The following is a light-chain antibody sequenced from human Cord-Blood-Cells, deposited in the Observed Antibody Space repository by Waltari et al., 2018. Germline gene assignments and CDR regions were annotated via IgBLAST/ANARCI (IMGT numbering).Light chain of an antibody. J-gene: IGKJ5*01. CDR3: QQSYSTPIT. V-gene: IGKV1-39*01. CDR1: QSISSY. Sequence: DIQMPQSPSSLSASVGDRVTITCRASQSISSYLNWYQQKPGKAPKLLIYAASRLQSGVPSRCSGSGSGTDFTLTISSLQPEDFATYDCQQSYSTPITFGQGTRLEIK. CDR2: AAS.